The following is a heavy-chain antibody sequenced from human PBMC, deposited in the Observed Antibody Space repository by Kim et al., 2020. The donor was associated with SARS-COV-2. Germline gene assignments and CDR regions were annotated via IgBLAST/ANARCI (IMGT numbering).Heavy chain of an antibody. V-gene: IGHV4-59*08. Sequence: SETLSLTCTVSGGSINNYYWSWIRQPPGKGLEWIGFIFYSGNTKYNPSLRSRVTISVDTSKNQFSLKLTSVTAADTAIYYCARHRSTYNSGDIYFDYWGQGTLVTVSS. CDR1: GGSINNYY. J-gene: IGHJ4*02. CDR2: IFYSGNT. D-gene: IGHD2-15*01. CDR3: ARHRSTYNSGDIYFDY.